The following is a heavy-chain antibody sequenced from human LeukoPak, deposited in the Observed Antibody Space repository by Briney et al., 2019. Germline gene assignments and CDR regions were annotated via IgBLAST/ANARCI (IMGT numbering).Heavy chain of an antibody. Sequence: GGSLRLSCAASGFTFGDHAMHWVRQAPGKGLEWVSGISWNSGGIDYADSVKGRFTISRDNAKNSLSLQMNSLRAEDTALYYCAKGTYYFDSSGSYYFDYWGQGTLVTVSS. CDR2: ISWNSGGI. J-gene: IGHJ4*02. CDR3: AKGTYYFDSSGSYYFDY. V-gene: IGHV3-9*01. CDR1: GFTFGDHA. D-gene: IGHD3-22*01.